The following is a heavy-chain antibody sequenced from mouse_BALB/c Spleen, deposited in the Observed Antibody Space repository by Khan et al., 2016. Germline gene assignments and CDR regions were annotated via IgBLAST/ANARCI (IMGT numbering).Heavy chain of an antibody. V-gene: IGHV1-4*02. Sequence: QVQLQQPAAELARPGASAKMSCKASGYTFTTYTLHWVKQRPGQGLEWIGYINPSSGYTEYNQKFKDKTTLTADKSSSTAYMQLSGLTSEDSAVYYCARRNGNPYYVMDYWGQGASVTVSS. J-gene: IGHJ4*01. CDR3: ARRNGNPYYVMDY. CDR1: GYTFTTYT. D-gene: IGHD2-1*01. CDR2: INPSSGYT.